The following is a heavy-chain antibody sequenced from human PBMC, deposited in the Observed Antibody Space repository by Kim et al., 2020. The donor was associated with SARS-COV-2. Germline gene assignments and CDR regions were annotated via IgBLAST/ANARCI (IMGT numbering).Heavy chain of an antibody. Sequence: GGSLRLSCAASGFTFDDYAMHWVRQAPGKGLEWVSGISWNSGSIGYADSVKGRFTISRDNAKNSLYLQMNSLRAEDTALYYCAKDIEPPAWGSGYYYSKGAFDIWGQGTMVTVSS. J-gene: IGHJ3*02. CDR1: GFTFDDYA. V-gene: IGHV3-9*01. CDR2: ISWNSGSI. D-gene: IGHD3-22*01. CDR3: AKDIEPPAWGSGYYYSKGAFDI.